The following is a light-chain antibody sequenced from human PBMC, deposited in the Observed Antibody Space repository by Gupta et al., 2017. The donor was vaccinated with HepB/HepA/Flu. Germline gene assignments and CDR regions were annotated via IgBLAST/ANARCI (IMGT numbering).Light chain of an antibody. J-gene: IGLJ2*01. CDR1: SPNIGAGYD. Sequence: QSVLTQPPSVSGAPGQRVTISCTGSSPNIGAGYDVHWYQQLPETAPKLLIYGNSNRPSGVPDRFSGSKSGTSASLAITGLQAEDEADYYCQSYDSSRSGVVFGGGTKLTVL. CDR3: QSYDSSRSGVV. CDR2: GNS. V-gene: IGLV1-40*01.